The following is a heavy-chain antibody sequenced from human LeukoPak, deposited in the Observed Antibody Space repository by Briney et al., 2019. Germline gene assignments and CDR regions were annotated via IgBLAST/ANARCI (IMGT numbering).Heavy chain of an antibody. J-gene: IGHJ5*02. Sequence: SETLSLTCTVSGGSISSYYWSWIRQPPGKGLEWIGYIYYSGSTNYNPSLESRVTISVDTSKNQFSLKLSSVTAADTAVYYCAREWRQWELLNWFDPWGQGTLVTVSS. V-gene: IGHV4-59*01. CDR1: GGSISSYY. D-gene: IGHD1-26*01. CDR3: AREWRQWELLNWFDP. CDR2: IYYSGST.